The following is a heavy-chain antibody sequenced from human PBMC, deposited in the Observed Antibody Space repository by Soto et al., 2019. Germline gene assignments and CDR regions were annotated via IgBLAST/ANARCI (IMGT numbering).Heavy chain of an antibody. CDR1: GFTFSVYA. Sequence: VGSLRLSCAATGFTFSVYAMTWVRQAPGKGLEWVSAVTANGGSTYSADSVKGRFTISRDNSKNTLFLQMNSLRAEDTAVYYCASLGVGDWANYYYYYGMDVWGQGTTVTVSS. V-gene: IGHV3-23*01. CDR3: ASLGVGDWANYYYYYGMDV. J-gene: IGHJ6*02. CDR2: VTANGGST. D-gene: IGHD2-21*02.